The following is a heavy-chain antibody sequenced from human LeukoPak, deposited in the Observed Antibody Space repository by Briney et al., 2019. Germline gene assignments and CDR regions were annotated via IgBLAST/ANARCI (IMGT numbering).Heavy chain of an antibody. CDR2: MNGEGTTI. V-gene: IGHV3-74*01. CDR1: GLTFRTTW. CDR3: ATARNFPFEY. J-gene: IGHJ4*02. D-gene: IGHD1-7*01. Sequence: SGGSLRLSRAPSGLTFRTTWMHWVRQAPGKGLMWVSRMNGEGTTIDYADSVKGRFTVSRDYAKNTLFLQMNNLRTEDTALYFCATARNFPFEYWGQGSLVIVSA.